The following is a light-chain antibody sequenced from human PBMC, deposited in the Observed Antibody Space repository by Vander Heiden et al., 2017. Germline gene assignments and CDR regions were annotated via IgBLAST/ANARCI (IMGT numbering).Light chain of an antibody. CDR2: KDS. Sequence: SSELPQPPSVSVSPGQTATITCSGDALPDQYSYWYQQKPGQAPLLMIYKDSERPSGIPERFSGSSSGTIITLTISGVQADDEADYYCQSTDTTGTNVVFGGGTRLTVL. V-gene: IGLV3-25*03. CDR1: ALPDQY. CDR3: QSTDTTGTNVV. J-gene: IGLJ2*01.